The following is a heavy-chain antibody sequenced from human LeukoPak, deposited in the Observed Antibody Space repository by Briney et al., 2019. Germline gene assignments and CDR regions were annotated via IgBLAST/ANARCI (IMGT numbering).Heavy chain of an antibody. CDR2: ISSSSSYI. V-gene: IGHV3-21*01. CDR3: ARVYDSSGYSP. CDR1: GFTFSSYS. J-gene: IGHJ4*02. Sequence: GGSLRLSCAASGFTFSSYSMNWVRQAPGKGLEWVSSISSSSSYIYYADSVKGRFTIFRDNAKNSLYLQMNSLRAEDTAVYYCARVYDSSGYSPWGQGTLVTVSS. D-gene: IGHD3-22*01.